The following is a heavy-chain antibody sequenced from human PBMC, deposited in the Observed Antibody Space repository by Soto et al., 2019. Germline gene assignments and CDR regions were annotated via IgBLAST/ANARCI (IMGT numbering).Heavy chain of an antibody. Sequence: ASETLSLTCTVSGASISRYYWSWIRQSPGKGLEWIGYLYNTGSTIYNPSLKSRVTISVDTSKNQFSLKMNSVTAADTAVYYCARTLYSYGPRFDYWGQGTLVTVSS. D-gene: IGHD5-18*01. CDR3: ARTLYSYGPRFDY. J-gene: IGHJ4*02. CDR1: GASISRYY. V-gene: IGHV4-59*01. CDR2: LYNTGST.